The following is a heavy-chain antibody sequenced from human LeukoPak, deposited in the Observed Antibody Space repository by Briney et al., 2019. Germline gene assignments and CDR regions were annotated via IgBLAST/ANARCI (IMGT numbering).Heavy chain of an antibody. CDR1: GGSISSGDQY. D-gene: IGHD3-22*01. J-gene: IGHJ3*02. V-gene: IGHV4-30-4*01. CDR3: ARTYYDASGYSDAFDI. CDR2: IYYSGNT. Sequence: SQTLSLTCTVSGGSISSGDQYWSWIRQPPGKGLEWIGYIYYSGNTYYNPSLESRVTISVDTSKNQFSLKLSSVTGADTAVYYCARTYYDASGYSDAFDIWGQGTMVTVSS.